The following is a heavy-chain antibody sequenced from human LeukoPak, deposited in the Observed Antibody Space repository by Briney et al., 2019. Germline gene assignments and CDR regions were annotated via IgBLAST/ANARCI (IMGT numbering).Heavy chain of an antibody. CDR3: ASFSYCGGDCYSSGVAFDI. Sequence: SETLSLTCTVSGGSISSSSYYWGWIRQPPGKGLEWIGSIYYSGSTYYNPSLKSRVTISVDTSKNQFSLKLSSVTAADTAVYYCASFSYCGGDCYSSGVAFDIWGQGTMVTVSS. CDR1: GGSISSSSYY. V-gene: IGHV4-39*07. CDR2: IYYSGST. J-gene: IGHJ3*02. D-gene: IGHD2-21*02.